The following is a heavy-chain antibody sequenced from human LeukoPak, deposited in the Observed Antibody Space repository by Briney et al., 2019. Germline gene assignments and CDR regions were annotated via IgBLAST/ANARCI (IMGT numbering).Heavy chain of an antibody. CDR3: ARDYMGSMVRGVIIYFDY. V-gene: IGHV3-66*01. CDR1: GFSVSSNY. J-gene: IGHJ4*02. CDR2: IYSGGNT. D-gene: IGHD3-10*01. Sequence: GGSLRLSCSASGFSVSSNYMSWVRQAPGKGLEWVSFIYSGGNTNYADSVKGRFTISRDNSKNTLYLQMNNLRAEDTAMYYCARDYMGSMVRGVIIYFDYWGQGTLVTVSS.